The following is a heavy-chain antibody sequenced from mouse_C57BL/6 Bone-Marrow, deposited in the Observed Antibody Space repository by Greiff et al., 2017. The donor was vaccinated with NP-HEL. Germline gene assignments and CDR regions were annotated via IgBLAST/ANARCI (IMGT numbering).Heavy chain of an antibody. J-gene: IGHJ2*01. CDR1: GYTFTDYY. CDR2: INPNNGGT. D-gene: IGHD2-1*01. CDR3: ARGDLLWLDD. V-gene: IGHV1-26*01. Sequence: EVKLQQSGPELVKPGASVKISCKASGYTFTDYYMNWVKQSHGKSLEWIGDINPNNGGTSYNQKFKGKATLTVDKSSSTAYMVLRSLTSEDSAVYYCARGDLLWLDDWGQGTTLTVSS.